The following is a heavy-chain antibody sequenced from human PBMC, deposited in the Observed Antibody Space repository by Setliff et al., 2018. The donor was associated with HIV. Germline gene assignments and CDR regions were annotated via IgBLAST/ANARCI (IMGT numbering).Heavy chain of an antibody. D-gene: IGHD5-18*01. CDR3: ARTQGYSYGLFDY. Sequence: PSETLSLTCAVYGGSFSGYHWSWIRQPPGKGLEWIGEINHSGSTSDNPSLKSRVTISVDTSRNQFSLNLKSVTAADTAVYYCARTQGYSYGLFDYWGQGTLVTVSS. CDR1: GGSFSGYH. J-gene: IGHJ4*02. V-gene: IGHV4-34*01. CDR2: INHSGST.